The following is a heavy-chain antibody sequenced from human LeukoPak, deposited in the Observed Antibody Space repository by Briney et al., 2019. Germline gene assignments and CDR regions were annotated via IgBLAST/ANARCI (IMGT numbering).Heavy chain of an antibody. CDR1: GGSFSGYY. V-gene: IGHV4-34*01. J-gene: IGHJ6*03. CDR2: INHSGST. CDR3: ARERCSSTSCYRTVGLVNGGYYYMDV. Sequence: SETLSLTCAVYGGSFSGYYWSWIRQPPGKGLEWIGEINHSGSTNYNPALKSRVTISVDTSKNQFSLKLSSVTAADTAVYYCARERCSSTSCYRTVGLVNGGYYYMDVWGKGTTVTFSS. D-gene: IGHD2-2*01.